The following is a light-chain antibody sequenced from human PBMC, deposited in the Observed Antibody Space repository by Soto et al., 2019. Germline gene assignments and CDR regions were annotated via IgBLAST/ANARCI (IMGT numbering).Light chain of an antibody. CDR3: SSYSSSSTVVV. V-gene: IGLV2-14*01. CDR2: EVS. Sequence: QSTLTQPASVSGSPGQSITISCTGTTSDVGGFNYVSWYQQHPGKAPKLMIYEVSNRPSGVSNRFSASKSGNTASLTISGLQAEDEADYYCSSYSSSSTVVVFGGGTKVTVL. J-gene: IGLJ2*01. CDR1: TSDVGGFNY.